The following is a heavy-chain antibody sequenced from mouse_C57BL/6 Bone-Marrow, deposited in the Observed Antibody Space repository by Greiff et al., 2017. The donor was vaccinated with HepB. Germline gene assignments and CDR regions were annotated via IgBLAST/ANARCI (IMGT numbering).Heavy chain of an antibody. V-gene: IGHV1-7*01. CDR2: INPSSGYT. Sequence: PGQGLEWIGYINPSSGYTKYNQKFKDKATLTADKSSSTAYMQLSSLTYEDSAVYYCARPPFTTVVPPWSLDVWGTGTTVTVSS. D-gene: IGHD1-1*01. J-gene: IGHJ1*03. CDR3: ARPPFTTVVPPWSLDV.